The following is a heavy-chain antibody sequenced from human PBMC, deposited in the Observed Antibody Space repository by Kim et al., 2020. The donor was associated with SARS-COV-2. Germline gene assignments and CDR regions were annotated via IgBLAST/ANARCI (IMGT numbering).Heavy chain of an antibody. Sequence: ASVKVSCKASGYTFTNYGISWVRQAPGQGLEWMGWISAYNGNTNYAQKLQGRVTMTTDTSTSTAYMELGSLRSVDTAVYYCARDSGIAASPLNWFDPWGQGTLVTVSS. CDR3: ARDSGIAASPLNWFDP. CDR2: ISAYNGNT. J-gene: IGHJ5*02. V-gene: IGHV1-18*01. CDR1: GYTFTNYG. D-gene: IGHD6-13*01.